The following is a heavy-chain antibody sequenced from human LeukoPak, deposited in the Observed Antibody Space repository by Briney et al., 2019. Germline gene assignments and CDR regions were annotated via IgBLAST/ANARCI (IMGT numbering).Heavy chain of an antibody. CDR3: ARVGRIAVAGSFGAFDI. J-gene: IGHJ3*02. CDR1: GYTFTSYA. D-gene: IGHD6-19*01. Sequence: ASVKVSCKASGYTFTSYAMHWVRQAPGQRLEWMGWINAGNGNTKYSQKFQGRVTITRDTSASTAYMELSSLRSEDTAVYYCARVGRIAVAGSFGAFDIWGQGTMVIVSS. V-gene: IGHV1-3*01. CDR2: INAGNGNT.